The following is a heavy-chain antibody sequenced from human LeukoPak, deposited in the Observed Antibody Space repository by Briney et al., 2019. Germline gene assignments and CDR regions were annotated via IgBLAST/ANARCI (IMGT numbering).Heavy chain of an antibody. CDR1: GFTFDDYG. Sequence: GGSLRPSCAASGFTFDDYGMSWVRQAPGEGLEWVSAINWNGDSTGYADSVKGRFTISRDNARNSLYPQMSSLRAEDTALYYCARVGWSTESYYFDYWGQGTLVTVSS. D-gene: IGHD2-15*01. J-gene: IGHJ4*02. CDR3: ARVGWSTESYYFDY. V-gene: IGHV3-20*04. CDR2: INWNGDST.